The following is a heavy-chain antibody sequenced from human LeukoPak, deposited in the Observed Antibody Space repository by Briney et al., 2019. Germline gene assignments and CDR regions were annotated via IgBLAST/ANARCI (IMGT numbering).Heavy chain of an antibody. CDR2: IKSKTDGGTT. CDR1: GFTFSNAW. J-gene: IGHJ4*02. V-gene: IGHV3-15*01. CDR3: TTGVWEGRNDY. Sequence: GGSLRLSCAASGFTFSNAWMSWVRQAPGKGLEWAGRIKSKTDGGTTDYAAPVKGRFTISRDDSKNTLYLQMNSLKTEDTAVYYCTTGVWEGRNDYWGQGTLVTVSS. D-gene: IGHD3-16*01.